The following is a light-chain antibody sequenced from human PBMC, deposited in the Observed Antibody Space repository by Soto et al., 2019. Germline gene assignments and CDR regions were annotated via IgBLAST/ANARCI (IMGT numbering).Light chain of an antibody. CDR2: WAS. CDR1: QSVSNSSNDKNY. CDR3: QQYYRNPLT. J-gene: IGKJ4*01. Sequence: DIAMTQSPDSVAVSLGERATVNCRSSQSVSNSSNDKNYLAWYQQRPRQPPKLLFYWASTREFGVPDRFSGGGSGTDFTLTISSLQAEDVAVYYCQQYYRNPLTFVGGTKVEIK. V-gene: IGKV4-1*01.